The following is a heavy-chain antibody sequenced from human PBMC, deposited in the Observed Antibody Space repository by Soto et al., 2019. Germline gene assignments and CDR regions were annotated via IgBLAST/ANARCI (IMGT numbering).Heavy chain of an antibody. CDR1: GFTFSGSA. J-gene: IGHJ6*02. Sequence: EVQLVESGGGLVQPGGSLKLSCAASGFTFSGSAMHWVRQASGKGLEWVGRIRSKANSYSTAYAASVKGRFTISRDDSKNTAYLQMNSLKTEDTAVYYCTRSGSYDHYYGMDVWGQGTTVTVSS. V-gene: IGHV3-73*02. D-gene: IGHD1-26*01. CDR2: IRSKANSYST. CDR3: TRSGSYDHYYGMDV.